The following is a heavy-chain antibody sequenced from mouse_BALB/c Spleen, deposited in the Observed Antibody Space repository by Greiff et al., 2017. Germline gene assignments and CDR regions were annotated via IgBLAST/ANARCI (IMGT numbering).Heavy chain of an antibody. CDR1: GFSLTGYG. V-gene: IGHV2-6-7*01. J-gene: IGHJ2*01. CDR2: IWGDGST. D-gene: IGHD1-1*01. CDR3: ARDRGITTVVGGLDY. Sequence: QVQLQQSGPGLVAPSQSLSITCTVSGFSLTGYGVNWVRQPPGKGLEWLGMIWGDGSTDYNSALKSRLSISKDNSKSQVFLKMNSLQTDDTARYYCARDRGITTVVGGLDYWGQGTTLTVSS.